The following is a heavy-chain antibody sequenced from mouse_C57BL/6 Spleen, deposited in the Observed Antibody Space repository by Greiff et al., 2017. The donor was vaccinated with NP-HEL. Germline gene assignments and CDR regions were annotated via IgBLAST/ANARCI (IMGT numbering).Heavy chain of an antibody. CDR1: GFTFSDYG. V-gene: IGHV5-17*01. J-gene: IGHJ1*03. CDR2: ISSGSSTI. Sequence: EVMLVESGGGLVKPGGSLKLSCAASGFTFSDYGMHWVRQAPEKGLEWVAYISSGSSTIYYADTVKGRFTISRDNAKNTLFLQMTSLRSEDTAMYYCARSYYYGSSWYFDVWGTGTTVTVSS. CDR3: ARSYYYGSSWYFDV. D-gene: IGHD1-1*01.